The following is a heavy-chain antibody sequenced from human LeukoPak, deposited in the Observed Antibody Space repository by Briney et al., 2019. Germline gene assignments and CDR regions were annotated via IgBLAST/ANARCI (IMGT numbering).Heavy chain of an antibody. CDR2: LNGDGSST. CDR3: ARDISSGGLYNWFDP. J-gene: IGHJ5*02. V-gene: IGHV3-74*01. D-gene: IGHD5-12*01. Sequence: GGSLRLSCAASGCTFSSYWMHWVRQAPGKGLVWVSRLNGDGSSTNYADSVKGRFTISRDNAKNTLFLQMNSLRAEDSALYHCARDISSGGLYNWFDPWGQGTLVTVSS. CDR1: GCTFSSYW.